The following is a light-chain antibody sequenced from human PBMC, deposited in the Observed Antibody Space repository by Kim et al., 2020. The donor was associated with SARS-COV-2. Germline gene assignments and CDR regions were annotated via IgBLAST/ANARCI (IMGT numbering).Light chain of an antibody. CDR3: QKYNNWLG. V-gene: IGKV3-15*01. Sequence: EIVMTQSPATLSVSPGERATLSCRASQSVSSNLAWYQQKPGQAPRLLIYGASTRATGIPARFSGSGSGTEFTLTISSLQSEDFAVYYCQKYNNWLGFGQGTKVDIK. CDR2: GAS. CDR1: QSVSSN. J-gene: IGKJ1*01.